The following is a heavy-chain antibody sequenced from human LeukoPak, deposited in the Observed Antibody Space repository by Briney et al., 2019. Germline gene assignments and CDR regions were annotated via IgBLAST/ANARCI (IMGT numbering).Heavy chain of an antibody. CDR2: IYHNGST. Sequence: SETLSLTCTVSGGSLSTSVYYWGWLRQPPGTELEWLGTIYHNGSTYYNPSLKSRITIFVDTSKNQFSLKLNSVTAADTAVYYCARGLGATGFYWGQGTLVTVSS. V-gene: IGHV4-39*01. J-gene: IGHJ4*02. CDR3: ARGLGATGFY. D-gene: IGHD1-26*01. CDR1: GGSLSTSVYY.